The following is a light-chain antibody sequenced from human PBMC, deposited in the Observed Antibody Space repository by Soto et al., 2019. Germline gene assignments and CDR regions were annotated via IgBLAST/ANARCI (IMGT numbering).Light chain of an antibody. CDR2: GNS. CDR1: SSNIGAGYD. V-gene: IGLV1-40*01. CDR3: QSSDSSLSGSWV. Sequence: QSVLTQPPSVSGAPGQRVTISCTGSSSNIGAGYDVHWYQQLPGTAPKLLIYGNSNRPSGVPDRFSGSKSGPSASLAIPGLQAEDEADYYCQSSDSSLSGSWVFGGGTKLTVL. J-gene: IGLJ3*02.